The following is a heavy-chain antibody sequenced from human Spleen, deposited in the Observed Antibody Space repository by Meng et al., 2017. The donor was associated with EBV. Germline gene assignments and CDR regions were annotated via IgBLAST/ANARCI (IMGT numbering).Heavy chain of an antibody. V-gene: IGHV1-2*06. J-gene: IGHJ4*02. Sequence: QVQLVQSGAEVKAPGASVKVACKASGYSFTDFSIHWVRQVPGQGLEWMGRLNPNSGGTNYAQNFQGRVTMTSDTSISTAYMALSGLTSDDTAVYYCASAYIYVFDYWGQGTLVTVSS. CDR3: ASAYIYVFDY. CDR2: LNPNSGGT. CDR1: GYSFTDFS. D-gene: IGHD5-18*01.